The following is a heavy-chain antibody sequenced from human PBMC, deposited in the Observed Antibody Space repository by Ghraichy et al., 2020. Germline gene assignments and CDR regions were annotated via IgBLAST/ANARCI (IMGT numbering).Heavy chain of an antibody. J-gene: IGHJ4*02. CDR3: TKAPNYNGSGSIIEK. CDR1: GFTFSSYA. V-gene: IGHV3-23*01. D-gene: IGHD3-10*01. CDR2: ISGGGDNT. Sequence: GESLNISCAASGFTFSSYAMTWVRQAPGKGLEWVSGISGGGDNTYYADSVKGRFTISRDNSNNTVYLQMNSLRAEDTALYYCTKAPNYNGSGSIIEKWGQGTLLTVSS.